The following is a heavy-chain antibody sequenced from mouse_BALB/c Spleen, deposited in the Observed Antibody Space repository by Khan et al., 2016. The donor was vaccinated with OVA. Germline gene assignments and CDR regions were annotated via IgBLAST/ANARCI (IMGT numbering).Heavy chain of an antibody. Sequence: QMQLEESGAELAKPGASVKMSCKASGYTFTSYWMHWVKQRPGQGLEWIGYINPSTGYSEYNQKFKDKATLTADKSSSTAYMQLSSLTSDDSAVYYCASHSSSSAWFAYWGQGTLVTVSA. J-gene: IGHJ3*01. D-gene: IGHD1-1*01. CDR2: INPSTGYS. CDR3: ASHSSSSAWFAY. V-gene: IGHV1-7*01. CDR1: GYTFTSYW.